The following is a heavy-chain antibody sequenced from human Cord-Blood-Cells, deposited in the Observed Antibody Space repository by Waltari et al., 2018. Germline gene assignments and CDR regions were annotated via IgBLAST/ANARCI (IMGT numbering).Heavy chain of an antibody. CDR2: IIPSLGRA. CDR1: GGTFGSYA. V-gene: IGHV1-69*10. J-gene: IGHJ4*02. Sequence: QVQLVQSGAEVKKPGSSVKVSCKASGGTFGSYAISWVRQAPGQGLEWMGGIIPSLGRANYAQKCQGRVTITADKSTSTAYMELSSLRSEDTAVYYCARGIAAAAFDYWGQGTLVTVSS. D-gene: IGHD6-13*01. CDR3: ARGIAAAAFDY.